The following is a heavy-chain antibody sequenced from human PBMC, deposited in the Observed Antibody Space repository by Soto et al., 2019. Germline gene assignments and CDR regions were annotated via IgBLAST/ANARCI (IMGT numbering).Heavy chain of an antibody. D-gene: IGHD3-16*01. J-gene: IGHJ4*02. CDR1: GFTFSNAW. V-gene: IGHV3-15*07. Sequence: EVQLVESGGGLVEPGGSLRLSCAASGFTFSNAWVNWVRQAPGKGLEWVGRIKSKSDGGTTDYAAPVKGTFTISKDDSINALYLQMDSLQIDDTDMYYCNTSRGIFYWGQGTLVSVSS. CDR2: IKSKSDGGTT. CDR3: NTSRGIFY.